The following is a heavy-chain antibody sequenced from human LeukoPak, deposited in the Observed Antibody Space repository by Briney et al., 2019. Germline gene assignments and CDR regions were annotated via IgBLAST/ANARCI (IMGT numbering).Heavy chain of an antibody. D-gene: IGHD6-13*01. V-gene: IGHV3-23*01. CDR3: ARVPRIEAGATGDWFDP. CDR2: VSGSGGST. Sequence: GGSLRLSCAASGFTFSSYAMSWVRQAPGKGLEWVSAVSGSGGSTYYADSVKGRFTISRDNSKNTLYLQMNSLRAEDTAVYYCARVPRIEAGATGDWFDPWGQGTVVTVSS. CDR1: GFTFSSYA. J-gene: IGHJ5*02.